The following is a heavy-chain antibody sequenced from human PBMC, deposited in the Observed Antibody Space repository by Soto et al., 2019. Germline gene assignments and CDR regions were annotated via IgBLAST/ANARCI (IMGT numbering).Heavy chain of an antibody. J-gene: IGHJ5*02. Sequence: ASVKVSCKASGGTFSSYAISWVRQAPGQGLEWMGGIIPIFGTANYAQKFQGRVTITADESTSTAYMELSSLRSEDTAVYYCARIRRSYYYDSSGLGWFDPWGQGTLVTVSS. CDR2: IIPIFGTA. CDR3: ARIRRSYYYDSSGLGWFDP. CDR1: GGTFSSYA. V-gene: IGHV1-69*13. D-gene: IGHD3-22*01.